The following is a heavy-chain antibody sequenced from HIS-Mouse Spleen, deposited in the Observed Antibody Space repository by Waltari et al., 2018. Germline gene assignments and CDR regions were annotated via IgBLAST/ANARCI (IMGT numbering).Heavy chain of an antibody. CDR3: AKASSGWLDY. D-gene: IGHD6-19*01. Sequence: QVQLVESGGGVVQPGRSLRLSCAASGFTFSSYGMHWVRQAPSKGLEWVAVISYDGSNKYYADSVKCRFTISRDNSKNTLYLQMNSLRAEDTAVYYCAKASSGWLDYWGQGTLVTFSS. CDR1: GFTFSSYG. J-gene: IGHJ4*02. V-gene: IGHV3-30*18. CDR2: ISYDGSNK.